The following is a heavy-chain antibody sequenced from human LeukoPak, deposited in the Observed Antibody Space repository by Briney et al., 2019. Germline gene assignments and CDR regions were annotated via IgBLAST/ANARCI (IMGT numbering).Heavy chain of an antibody. V-gene: IGHV3-23*01. D-gene: IGHD2-8*02. J-gene: IGHJ4*02. Sequence: PGGSLRLSCAASGFTFSSYAMSWVRQAPGKGLEWVAAISNSGVNTFHAGSVRGRFTISRDNSKNTLYLQMNSLRDEDTAMYFCAKRYCTGGTCCPDYWGQGTVVTVSS. CDR1: GFTFSSYA. CDR3: AKRYCTGGTCCPDY. CDR2: ISNSGVNT.